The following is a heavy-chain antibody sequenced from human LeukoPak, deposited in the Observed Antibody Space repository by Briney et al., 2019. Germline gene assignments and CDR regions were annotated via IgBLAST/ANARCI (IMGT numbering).Heavy chain of an antibody. D-gene: IGHD3-22*01. V-gene: IGHV1-2*02. CDR1: GYTFTTYG. Sequence: ASVKVSCKTSGYTFTTYGISWVRQAPGQGLEWMGWINPNSGGTNYAQKFQGRVTMTRDTSISTAYMELSRLRCDDTAVYYCARDQYYDSSGYYDYWGQGTLVTVSS. CDR3: ARDQYYDSSGYYDY. CDR2: INPNSGGT. J-gene: IGHJ4*02.